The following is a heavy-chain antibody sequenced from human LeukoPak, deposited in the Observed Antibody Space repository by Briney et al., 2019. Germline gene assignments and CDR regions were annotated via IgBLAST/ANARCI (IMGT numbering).Heavy chain of an antibody. Sequence: SETLSLTCSVSAYSISNGFLWGWIRQPPGKGLEWIASIYHSGTTYYNPSLKSRVTASVDTSKNQFSLRLSSATAADTAVYYCTRLSHVAGAAKVSWFDPWGQGTLVTVSS. CDR3: TRLSHVAGAAKVSWFDP. V-gene: IGHV4-38-2*02. CDR1: AYSISNGFL. D-gene: IGHD1-26*01. CDR2: IYHSGTT. J-gene: IGHJ5*02.